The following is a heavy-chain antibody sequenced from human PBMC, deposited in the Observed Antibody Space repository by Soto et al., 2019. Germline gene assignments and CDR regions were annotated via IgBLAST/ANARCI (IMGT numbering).Heavy chain of an antibody. D-gene: IGHD3-16*01. J-gene: IGHJ4*02. Sequence: GGSLRLSCAASGFTFSSYAMSWVRQAPGKGLEWVSAISGSGGSTYYADSVKGRFTISRDNSKNTLYLQMNSLRAEDTAVYYCAKDIQAAGVYGGGGYWGQGTLVTVSS. CDR3: AKDIQAAGVYGGGGY. CDR2: ISGSGGST. CDR1: GFTFSSYA. V-gene: IGHV3-23*01.